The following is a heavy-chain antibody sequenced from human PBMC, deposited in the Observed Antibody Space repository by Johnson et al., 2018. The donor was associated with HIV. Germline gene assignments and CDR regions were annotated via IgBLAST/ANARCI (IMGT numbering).Heavy chain of an antibody. J-gene: IGHJ3*01. CDR3: ARATYYFDTSGRSHSDAFDV. Sequence: EVQLVESGGGLVQPGRSLRLSCAASGFTFDDYAMHWVRQAPGKGLEWVSGINWNGATPGSADSVKGRFTISRDNAKNSLFLQMNSLTVEDTALYYCARATYYFDTSGRSHSDAFDVWGQGTMVTGSS. CDR2: INWNGATP. D-gene: IGHD3-22*01. V-gene: IGHV3-20*04. CDR1: GFTFDDYA.